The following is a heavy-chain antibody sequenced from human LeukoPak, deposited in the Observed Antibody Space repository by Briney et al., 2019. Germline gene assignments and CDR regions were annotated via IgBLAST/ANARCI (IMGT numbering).Heavy chain of an antibody. V-gene: IGHV1-8*02. J-gene: IGHJ6*03. D-gene: IGHD3-3*01. CDR1: GYTFTGYY. Sequence: ASVKVSCKASGYTFTGYYVHWVRQATGQGLEWMGWMNPNSGNTGYAQKFQGRVTMTRNTSISTAYMELSSLRSEDTAVYYCARGSTYYDFWSGYDHYYYYYMDVWGKGTTVTVSS. CDR3: ARGSTYYDFWSGYDHYYYYYMDV. CDR2: MNPNSGNT.